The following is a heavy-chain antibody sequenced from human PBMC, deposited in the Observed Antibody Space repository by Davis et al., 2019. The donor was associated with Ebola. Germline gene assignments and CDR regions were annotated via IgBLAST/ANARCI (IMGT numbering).Heavy chain of an antibody. J-gene: IGHJ5*02. V-gene: IGHV4-4*02. CDR2: IYHSGST. D-gene: IGHD4-11*01. Sequence: MPGGSLRLSCAASGFTFSSYWMHWVRQAPGKGLEWIGYIYHSGSTYYNPSLKSRVTISVDRSKNQFSLKLSSVTAADTAVYYCARHADYSNYQKTSYNWFDPWGQGTLVTVSS. CDR1: GFTFSSYW. CDR3: ARHADYSNYQKTSYNWFDP.